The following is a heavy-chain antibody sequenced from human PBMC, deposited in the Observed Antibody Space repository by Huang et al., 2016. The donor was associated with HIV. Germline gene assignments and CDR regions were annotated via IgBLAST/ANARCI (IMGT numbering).Heavy chain of an antibody. Sequence: EVELAESGGGSVRPGQSLRLSCVGSGFIFSDYWMHWVSQSPGKGWWWVGRIESVGSGTSYADSVKGRFTIYRDNARNTGYLQMSRLRVDDTAVYYCVRAREKGYDFWSGYRYWGQGAQVTVSS. CDR1: GFIFSDYW. V-gene: IGHV3-74*02. CDR2: IESVGSGT. J-gene: IGHJ4*01. CDR3: VRAREKGYDFWSGYRY. D-gene: IGHD3-3*01.